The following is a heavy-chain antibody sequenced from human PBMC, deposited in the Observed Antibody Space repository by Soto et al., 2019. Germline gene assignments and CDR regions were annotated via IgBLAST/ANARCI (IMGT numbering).Heavy chain of an antibody. CDR3: ASTQYGGKSSGAFDI. D-gene: IGHD2-15*01. J-gene: IGHJ3*02. CDR2: IYHSGST. V-gene: IGHV4-30-2*01. CDR1: CGSISSGGYS. Sequence: PSQTLSLTCAVSCGSISSGGYSWSWIRQPPGKGLEWIGYIYHSGSTYYNPSLKSRVTISVDRSKNQFSLKLSSVTAADTAVYYCASTQYGGKSSGAFDIWGQGTMVTVSS.